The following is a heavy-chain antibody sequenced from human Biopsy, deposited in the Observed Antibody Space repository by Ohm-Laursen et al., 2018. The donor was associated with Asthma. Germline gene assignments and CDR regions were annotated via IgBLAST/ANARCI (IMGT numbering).Heavy chain of an antibody. D-gene: IGHD3-10*01. Sequence: ASVKVSCKTPGYTFNSTGITWVRQAPGQGLEWMGWISVYNGNTKVAQKLQDRVTMITDTSTSTAYMELRSLRSDDTAVYFCARAVDYSHYYGIDVWGQGTTVTVS. CDR2: ISVYNGNT. CDR3: ARAVDYSHYYGIDV. J-gene: IGHJ6*02. V-gene: IGHV1-18*01. CDR1: GYTFNSTG.